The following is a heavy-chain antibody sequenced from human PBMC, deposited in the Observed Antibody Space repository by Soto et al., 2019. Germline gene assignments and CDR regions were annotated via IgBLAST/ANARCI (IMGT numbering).Heavy chain of an antibody. CDR1: GFTFSSYG. D-gene: IGHD6-13*01. Sequence: QVQLVESGGGVVQPGRSLRLSCAASGFTFSSYGMHWVRQAPGKGLEWVAVISYDGSNKYYADSVKGRFTISRDNSKNTLYLQMNSVRAEDTAVYYCAKGRADSSRWYVNADYFQHWGQGTLVTVSS. CDR3: AKGRADSSRWYVNADYFQH. V-gene: IGHV3-30*18. CDR2: ISYDGSNK. J-gene: IGHJ1*01.